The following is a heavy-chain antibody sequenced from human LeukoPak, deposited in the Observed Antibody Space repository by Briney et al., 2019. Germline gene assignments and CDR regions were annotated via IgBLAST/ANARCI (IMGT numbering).Heavy chain of an antibody. Sequence: GGSLRLSCAASGFTFSSYGMHWVRQDSGRGLDWVAVISHDGINTYYADSVKGRFTISRDNSKNTLYLQVNSLRVEDTAVYYCVKDQREAYRSGWSRDFDYWGQGTLVTVSS. CDR1: GFTFSSYG. CDR3: VKDQREAYRSGWSRDFDY. D-gene: IGHD6-19*01. V-gene: IGHV3-30*18. CDR2: ISHDGINT. J-gene: IGHJ4*02.